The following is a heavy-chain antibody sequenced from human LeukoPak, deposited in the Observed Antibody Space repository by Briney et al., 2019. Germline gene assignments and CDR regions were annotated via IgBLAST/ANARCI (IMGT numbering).Heavy chain of an antibody. D-gene: IGHD3-3*01. CDR2: INNEGGGT. CDR1: GFTFSNYW. V-gene: IGHV3-74*01. Sequence: PGGSLRLSCTASGFTFSNYWIHWVRQPPGKGLVGVSRINNEGGGTIYADSVRGRFTVSRDNAKNPLYLQMNSLRAEDTAVYYCARDQTYYDFWSGYCHYMDVWGKGTTVTVSS. CDR3: ARDQTYYDFWSGYCHYMDV. J-gene: IGHJ6*03.